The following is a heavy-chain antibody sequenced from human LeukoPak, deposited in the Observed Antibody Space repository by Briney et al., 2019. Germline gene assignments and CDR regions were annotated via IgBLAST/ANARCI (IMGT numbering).Heavy chain of an antibody. CDR3: ASVTGTIYYYMDV. CDR2: IYYSGST. D-gene: IGHD1-7*01. J-gene: IGHJ6*03. Sequence: KPSETLSLTCTVSGGSISSYYWSWIRQPPGKGLEWIGYIYYSGSTNYNPSLKSRVTISVDTSKNQFSLKLSSVTAADTAVYYCASVTGTIYYYMDVWGKGTTVTVSS. CDR1: GGSISSYY. V-gene: IGHV4-59*01.